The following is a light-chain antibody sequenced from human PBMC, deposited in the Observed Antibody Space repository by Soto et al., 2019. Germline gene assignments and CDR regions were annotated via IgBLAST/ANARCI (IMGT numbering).Light chain of an antibody. CDR3: CSYAGTSTFV. CDR1: SSDVGSYDF. V-gene: IGLV2-23*03. Sequence: QSALTQPASVSGSPGQSITISCTGTSSDVGSYDFVSWYQQHPGRAPKLMIYGGSKRPSGVSNRFSGSKSGNTASLTISGLQTEDEGDYYCCSYAGTSTFVFGTGTKLTVL. J-gene: IGLJ1*01. CDR2: GGS.